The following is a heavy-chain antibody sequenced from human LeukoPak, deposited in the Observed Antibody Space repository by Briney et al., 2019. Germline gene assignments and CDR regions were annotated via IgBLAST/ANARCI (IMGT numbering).Heavy chain of an antibody. D-gene: IGHD3-22*01. J-gene: IGHJ4*02. V-gene: IGHV3-30*18. CDR3: AKDKYYYDSSGYLDY. Sequence: GGSLRLSCAASGLTFSSCGMHWVRQAPGKGLEWVAVTSYDGSNKYYADSVKGRFTISRDNSKNTLYLQMNSLRAEDTAVYYCAKDKYYYDSSGYLDYWGQGTLVTVSS. CDR2: TSYDGSNK. CDR1: GLTFSSCG.